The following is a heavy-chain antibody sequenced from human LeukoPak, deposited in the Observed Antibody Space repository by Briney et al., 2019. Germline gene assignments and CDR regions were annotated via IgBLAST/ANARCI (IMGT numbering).Heavy chain of an antibody. D-gene: IGHD1-26*01. V-gene: IGHV3-23*01. Sequence: GASLRPSCAASGFTFSSYAMSWVRQAPGKGLEWVSAISGRGGSTYYADSVKGRFTISRDNSKNTLYLQMNSLRAEDTAVYYCAKGNGIVGATTFDYWGQGTLVTVSS. CDR3: AKGNGIVGATTFDY. J-gene: IGHJ4*02. CDR1: GFTFSSYA. CDR2: ISGRGGST.